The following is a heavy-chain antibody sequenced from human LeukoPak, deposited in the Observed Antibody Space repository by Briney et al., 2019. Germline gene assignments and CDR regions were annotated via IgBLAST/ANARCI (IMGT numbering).Heavy chain of an antibody. V-gene: IGHV4-30-4*02. Sequence: SETLSLTCTVSGGSISSGDYYWSWIRQPPGKGLEWIGYIYYSGSTYYNPSLKSRVTISVDTSKNQFSLKLSSVAAADTAVYYCARRDDFWRTPWDYWGQGTLVTVSS. CDR3: ARRDDFWRTPWDY. CDR2: IYYSGST. CDR1: GGSISSGDYY. D-gene: IGHD3-3*01. J-gene: IGHJ4*02.